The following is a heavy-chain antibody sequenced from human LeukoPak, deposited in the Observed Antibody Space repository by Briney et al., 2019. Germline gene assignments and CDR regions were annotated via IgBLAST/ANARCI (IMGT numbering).Heavy chain of an antibody. V-gene: IGHV4-30-2*01. CDR3: ARGVDYAGPPRGDAFDI. CDR1: GGSISSGGYS. Sequence: SETLSLTCAVSGGSISSGGYSWSWIRQPPGKGLEWIGYIYHSGSTYHNPSLKSRVTISVDRSKNQFSLKLSSVTAADTAVYYCARGVDYAGPPRGDAFDIWGQGTMVTASS. D-gene: IGHD4-17*01. CDR2: IYHSGST. J-gene: IGHJ3*02.